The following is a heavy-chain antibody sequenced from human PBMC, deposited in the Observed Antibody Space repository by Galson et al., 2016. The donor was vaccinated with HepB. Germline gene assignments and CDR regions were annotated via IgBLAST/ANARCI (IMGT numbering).Heavy chain of an antibody. J-gene: IGHJ4*02. CDR1: GFTFTNYA. Sequence: SLRLSCAASGFTFTNYAVHWVRQAPGKGLEWVAVISYDGSDEYYADSVKGRFTISRDNSKNTLYLQMNSLRTEDTAVYYCARDPANYDFLSGYYLDYWGQGTLVTVSS. D-gene: IGHD3-3*01. CDR2: ISYDGSDE. CDR3: ARDPANYDFLSGYYLDY. V-gene: IGHV3-30-3*01.